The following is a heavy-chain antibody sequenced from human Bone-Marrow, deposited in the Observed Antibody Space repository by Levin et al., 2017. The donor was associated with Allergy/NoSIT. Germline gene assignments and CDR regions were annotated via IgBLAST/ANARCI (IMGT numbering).Heavy chain of an antibody. CDR2: ISWNGCDI. D-gene: IGHD4-17*01. Sequence: PGGSLRLSCTASGFASGFNFDDYAFHWVRQAPGKGPEWVSGISWNGCDIAYADSVKGRFTISSDNSKNSLYLQMNSLRAEDSALYYCAKDINGDSYPVLDYWGQGTLVTVSS. V-gene: IGHV3-9*01. CDR3: AKDINGDSYPVLDY. CDR1: GFNFDDYA. J-gene: IGHJ4*02.